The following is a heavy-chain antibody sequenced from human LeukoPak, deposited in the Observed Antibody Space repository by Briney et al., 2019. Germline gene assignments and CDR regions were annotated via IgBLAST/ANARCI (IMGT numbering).Heavy chain of an antibody. CDR3: ARVRDLYDQAFDY. D-gene: IGHD2/OR15-2a*01. Sequence: SETLSLTCTVSGGSISSYYWSWIRQPAGKGLEWIGRIYTSGSTNYNPSLKSRVTMSVDTSKNQFSPKLSSVTAADTAVYYCARVRDLYDQAFDYWDRGTLVTVSS. V-gene: IGHV4-4*07. J-gene: IGHJ4*02. CDR2: IYTSGST. CDR1: GGSISSYY.